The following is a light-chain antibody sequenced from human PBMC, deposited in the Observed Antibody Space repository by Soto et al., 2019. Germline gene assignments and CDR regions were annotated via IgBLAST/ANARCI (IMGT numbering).Light chain of an antibody. CDR3: LQSLHFPLT. J-gene: IGKJ4*01. V-gene: IGKV2D-29*01. CDR2: EVS. CDR1: QTLLHSNGKSY. Sequence: EIVMTQTPLSLSVTPGQSASISCRSSQTLLHSNGKSYLYWYLQKAGQAPQLLIYEVSKRCSGVPVRFSGSGAGTDFTLKISRVEAEDVGVYYCLQSLHFPLTFGGGTKVEIK.